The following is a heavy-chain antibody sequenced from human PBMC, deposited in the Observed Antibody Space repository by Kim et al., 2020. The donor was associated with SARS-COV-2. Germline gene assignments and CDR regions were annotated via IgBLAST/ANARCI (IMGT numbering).Heavy chain of an antibody. CDR2: IIPIFGTA. V-gene: IGHV1-69*13. J-gene: IGHJ6*02. Sequence: SVKVSCKASGGTFSSYAISWVRQAPGQGLEWMGGIIPIFGTANYAQKFQGRVTITADESTSTAYMELSSLRSEDTAVYYCAMTVHDYGDYSYYYYGMDVWGQGTTVTVSS. CDR3: AMTVHDYGDYSYYYYGMDV. CDR1: GGTFSSYA. D-gene: IGHD4-17*01.